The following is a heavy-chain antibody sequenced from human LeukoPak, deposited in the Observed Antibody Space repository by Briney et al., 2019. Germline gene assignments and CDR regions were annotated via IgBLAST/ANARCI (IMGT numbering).Heavy chain of an antibody. CDR2: MNPNSGNT. J-gene: IGHJ4*02. CDR1: GGTFSSYA. V-gene: IGHV1-8*02. Sequence: ASVKVSCKASGGTFSSYAISWVRQATGQGLEWMGWMNPNSGNTGYAQKFQGRVTMTRNTSISTAYMELSSLRSEDTAVYYCARGPREYWGQGTLVTVSS. CDR3: ARGPREY.